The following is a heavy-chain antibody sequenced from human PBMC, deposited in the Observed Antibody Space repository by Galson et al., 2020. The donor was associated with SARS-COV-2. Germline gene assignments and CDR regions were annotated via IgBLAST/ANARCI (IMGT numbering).Heavy chain of an antibody. D-gene: IGHD3-22*01. CDR1: GYSISSGYY. Sequence: SETLSLTRTVSGYSISSGYYWAWIRQPPGKGLEWIGTIYHSGSTSYNPSLKSRVTISVDTSKNQFSLRLSSVTAADTAVYYCARAFGYYDTGGYSPWGQGTLVTVSS. V-gene: IGHV4-38-2*02. CDR3: ARAFGYYDTGGYSP. CDR2: IYHSGST. J-gene: IGHJ5*02.